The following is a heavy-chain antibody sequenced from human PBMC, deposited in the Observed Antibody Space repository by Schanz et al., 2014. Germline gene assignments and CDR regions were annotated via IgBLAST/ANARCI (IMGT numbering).Heavy chain of an antibody. CDR1: GYNITSND. J-gene: IGHJ2*01. V-gene: IGHV1-8*01. CDR3: VRVPSRDVSFDL. CDR2: MNPNSGNT. D-gene: IGHD3-16*01. Sequence: QVHLVQSGAEVKKPGASVKVSCKASGYNITSNDVTWVRQATGQGLEWMGWMNPNSGNTGYAQKFQGRVTMTRNTSISTAYMELRSLRSDDTAHYYCVRVPSRDVSFDLWGRGTLVTVSS.